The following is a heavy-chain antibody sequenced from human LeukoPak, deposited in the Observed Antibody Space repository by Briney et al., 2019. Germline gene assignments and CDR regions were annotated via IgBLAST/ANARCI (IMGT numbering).Heavy chain of an antibody. CDR2: ISSSSSYI. D-gene: IGHD6-13*01. Sequence: GGSLRLSCADSGFAFGSCAMSWVRQAPGKGLEWVSSISSSSSYIYYADAVKGRFTISRDNANNSLYLQMNSLGAEDTAVYFCARYRSSPNFDYWGQGTLVTVSS. CDR1: GFAFGSCA. CDR3: ARYRSSPNFDY. V-gene: IGHV3-21*06. J-gene: IGHJ4*02.